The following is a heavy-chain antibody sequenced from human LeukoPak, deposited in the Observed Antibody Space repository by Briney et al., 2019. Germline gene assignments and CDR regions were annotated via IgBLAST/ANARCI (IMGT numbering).Heavy chain of an antibody. CDR1: GDSFTVYG. J-gene: IGHJ4*02. CDR2: INAYNGNT. CDR3: ARDYYDNSGSSSHTGGY. V-gene: IGHV1-18*01. Sequence: ASVKVSCKASGDSFTVYGISWVRQAPGQGLEWMGWINAYNGNTNYAQKLQGRVTMTTDTSTSTAYMELRSLRSDDTAVYYCARDYYDNSGSSSHTGGYWGQGTLVTVSS. D-gene: IGHD3-22*01.